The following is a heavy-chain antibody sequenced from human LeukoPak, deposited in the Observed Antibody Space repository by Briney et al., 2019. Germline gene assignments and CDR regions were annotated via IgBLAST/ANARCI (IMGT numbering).Heavy chain of an antibody. CDR1: GYTFTGYY. V-gene: IGHV1-2*02. J-gene: IGHJ4*02. CDR2: ISPNSGGA. D-gene: IGHD2-15*01. Sequence: ASVKVSCKASGYTFTGYYIHWVRQAPGQGLEWMGWISPNSGGANYAQKFRGRVTMTRDTSISTAYMELSRLRSDDTAVYYCAREVVVAALAHWGQGTLVTVSS. CDR3: AREVVVAALAH.